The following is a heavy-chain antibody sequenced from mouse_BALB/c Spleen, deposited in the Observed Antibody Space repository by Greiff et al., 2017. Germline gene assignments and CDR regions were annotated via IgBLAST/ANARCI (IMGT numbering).Heavy chain of an antibody. D-gene: IGHD4-1*01. J-gene: IGHJ4*01. CDR2: ISSGGGST. CDR1: GFAFSSYD. Sequence: EVKLVESGGGLVKPGGSLKLSCAASGFAFSSYDMSWVRQTPEKRLEWVAYISSGGGSTYYPDTVKGRFTISRDNAKNTLYLQMSSLKSEDTAMYYCAIPWDGAAMDYWGQGTSVTVSS. V-gene: IGHV5-12-1*01. CDR3: AIPWDGAAMDY.